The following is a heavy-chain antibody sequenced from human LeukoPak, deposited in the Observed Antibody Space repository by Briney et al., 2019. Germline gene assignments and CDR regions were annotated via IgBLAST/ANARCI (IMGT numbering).Heavy chain of an antibody. J-gene: IGHJ6*02. CDR2: ISSISRTI. V-gene: IGHV3-48*01. CDR3: ARLRYYAMDV. Sequence: GGSLRLSCAASGFTFSTYDMNWVRQAPGKGLEWVSYISSISRTISYADSVKGRFTISRDNAKNSLYLQMNSLRAEDTAAYYCARLRYYAMDVWGQGTTVTASS. CDR1: GFTFSTYD.